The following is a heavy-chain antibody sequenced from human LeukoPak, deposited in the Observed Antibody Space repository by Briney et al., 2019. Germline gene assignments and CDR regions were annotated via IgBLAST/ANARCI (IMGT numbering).Heavy chain of an antibody. Sequence: SVKVSCKASGGTFSSYAISWVRQAPGQGLEWMGGIIPIFGTANYAQKFQGRVTITADKSTSTAYMELNSLRSEDTAVYYCATDSQRGFDPWGQGTLVTVSS. J-gene: IGHJ5*02. CDR1: GGTFSSYA. CDR3: ATDSQRGFDP. V-gene: IGHV1-69*06. CDR2: IIPIFGTA.